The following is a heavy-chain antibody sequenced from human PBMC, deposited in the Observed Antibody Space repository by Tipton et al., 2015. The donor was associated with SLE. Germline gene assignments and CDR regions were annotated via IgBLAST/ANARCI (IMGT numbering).Heavy chain of an antibody. J-gene: IGHJ4*02. CDR3: ARGVEGDYAFDY. D-gene: IGHD4-17*01. CDR1: GGSISSSTYY. Sequence: TLSLTCTVSGGSISSSTYYWGWIRQPPGKGLEWIGSIYYSGSTYSNPSLKSRVTISVDTSKNQFSLKLSSVTAAATAVYDCARGVEGDYAFDYWGQGTLVAVCS. V-gene: IGHV4-39*07. CDR2: IYYSGST.